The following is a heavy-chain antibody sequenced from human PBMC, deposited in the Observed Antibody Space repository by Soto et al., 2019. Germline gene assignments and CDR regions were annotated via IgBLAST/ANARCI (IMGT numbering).Heavy chain of an antibody. Sequence: SETLSLTCTVSGDSISRDVYYWDWIRQPPGKGLEWIGSINYSGTTYYNPSLKSRLTISVDTSKNHFSLKLRSVTAADAAVYYCASALTVTASYNWFDPWGQGTPVTVSS. CDR1: GDSISRDVYY. J-gene: IGHJ5*02. CDR2: INYSGTT. CDR3: ASALTVTASYNWFDP. D-gene: IGHD2-21*02. V-gene: IGHV4-39*02.